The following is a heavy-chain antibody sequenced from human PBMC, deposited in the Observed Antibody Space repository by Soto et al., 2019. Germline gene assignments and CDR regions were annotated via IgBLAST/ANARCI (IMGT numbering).Heavy chain of an antibody. D-gene: IGHD2-15*01. J-gene: IGHJ6*02. CDR1: GFIFSNNG. V-gene: IGHV3-33*08. Sequence: PGGSLRLSCVGSGFIFSNNGMHWVRQTPGKGLEWVAFMSYDGSDTFYADSVKGRFTISRDNSKNSLYLQMHSLRDGDTAVYYCAREGWPLLQTGMDVWGQGTTVTVSS. CDR3: AREGWPLLQTGMDV. CDR2: MSYDGSDT.